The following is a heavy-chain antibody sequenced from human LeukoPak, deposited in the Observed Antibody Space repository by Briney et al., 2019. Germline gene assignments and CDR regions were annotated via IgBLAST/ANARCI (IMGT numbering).Heavy chain of an antibody. J-gene: IGHJ4*02. CDR2: IYTSGST. V-gene: IGHV4-4*07. CDR1: GGSISSSY. Sequence: TSSETLSLTCTVSGGSISSSYWSWIRQPAGKGLEYIGRIYTSGSTNYNPSLKSRVTMSVDTSKNHFSLKLTFVTAADTAFYFCARENVVAQGTFDYWGQGALVTVSS. CDR3: ARENVVAQGTFDY. D-gene: IGHD2-21*01.